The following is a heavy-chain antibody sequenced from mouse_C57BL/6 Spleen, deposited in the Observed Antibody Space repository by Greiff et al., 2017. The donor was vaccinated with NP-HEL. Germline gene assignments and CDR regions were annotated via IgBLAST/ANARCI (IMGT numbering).Heavy chain of an antibody. CDR2: IDPETGGT. V-gene: IGHV1-15*01. D-gene: IGHD1-1*01. CDR3: TRGYYYGSGSNLYYFDY. J-gene: IGHJ2*01. Sequence: QVQLQQSGAELVRPGASVPLSCKASGYTFTDYEMHWVKQTPVHGLEWIGAIDPETGGTAYNQKFKGKAILTADKSSSTAYMELRSLTSEDSAVYYCTRGYYYGSGSNLYYFDYWGQGTTLTVSS. CDR1: GYTFTDYE.